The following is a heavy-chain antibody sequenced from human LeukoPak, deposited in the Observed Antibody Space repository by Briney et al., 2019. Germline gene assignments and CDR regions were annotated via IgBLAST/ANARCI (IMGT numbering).Heavy chain of an antibody. CDR1: GFSLSTSGVG. CDR3: AHSRYTDAPYYYYYMDV. V-gene: IGHV2-5*01. D-gene: IGHD2-2*02. Sequence: SGPTLVKPTQTLTLTSTFSGFSLSTSGVGVGWIRQPPGKALEWLALIYWNDDKRYSPSLKSRLTTTKDTSKNQVVLTMTNMDPMDTATYYCAHSRYTDAPYYYYYMDVWGKGTTGTVSS. CDR2: IYWNDDK. J-gene: IGHJ6*03.